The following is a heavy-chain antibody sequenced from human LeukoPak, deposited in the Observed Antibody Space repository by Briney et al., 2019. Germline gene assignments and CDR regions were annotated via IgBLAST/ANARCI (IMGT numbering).Heavy chain of an antibody. D-gene: IGHD6-13*01. CDR3: ARSGSSWYYQANWFDP. J-gene: IGHJ5*02. CDR2: IYHSGST. Sequence: MSSQTLSLTCTVSGGSISSGGYYWSWIRQHPGKGLEWNGYIYHSGSTYYNPSLKSRVTISVDRSKNQFSLKLSSVTAADTAVYYCARSGSSWYYQANWFDPWGQGTLVTVSS. V-gene: IGHV4-30-2*01. CDR1: GGSISSGGYY.